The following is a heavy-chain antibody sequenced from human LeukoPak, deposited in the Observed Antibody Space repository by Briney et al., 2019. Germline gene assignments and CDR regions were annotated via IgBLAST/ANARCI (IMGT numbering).Heavy chain of an antibody. Sequence: GGSLRLSCAASGFTFSSYWMHWVRHAPGKGLVWVSRINSDGSSTSYADSVKGRFTISRDNAKNTLYLQMNSLRAEDTAVYYCARGGWYSPDPPPNWGQGTLVTVSS. CDR1: GFTFSSYW. J-gene: IGHJ4*02. D-gene: IGHD6-19*01. V-gene: IGHV3-74*01. CDR3: ARGGWYSPDPPPN. CDR2: INSDGSST.